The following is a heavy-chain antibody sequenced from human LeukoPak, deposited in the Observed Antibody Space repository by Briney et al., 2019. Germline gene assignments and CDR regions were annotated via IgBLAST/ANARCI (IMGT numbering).Heavy chain of an antibody. CDR3: ARDPGGYPGDY. D-gene: IGHD6-13*01. V-gene: IGHV4-59*01. CDR1: GGSISSYY. J-gene: IGHJ4*02. Sequence: SETLSLTCTVSGGSISSYYWSWIRQPPGKGLEWIGYIYYSGSTNYNPSLKSRVTISVDTSKNQFSLKLSSVTAADTAVYYCARDPGGYPGDYWGQGTLVTVSS. CDR2: IYYSGST.